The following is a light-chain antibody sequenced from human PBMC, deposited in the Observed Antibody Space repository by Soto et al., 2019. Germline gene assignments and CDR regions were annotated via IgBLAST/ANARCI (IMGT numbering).Light chain of an antibody. V-gene: IGKV2-24*01. J-gene: IGKJ2*01. Sequence: DIVMTQTPLSSPVTLGQPASISCRSSQGLVHSDGNTYLSWLQQRPGQPPRLLIYEISNRFSGVPDRCSGSGAGTDFTLKISRVEAEDVGIYYCMQATQFPYTFGQGTKLEIK. CDR3: MQATQFPYT. CDR1: QGLVHSDGNTY. CDR2: EIS.